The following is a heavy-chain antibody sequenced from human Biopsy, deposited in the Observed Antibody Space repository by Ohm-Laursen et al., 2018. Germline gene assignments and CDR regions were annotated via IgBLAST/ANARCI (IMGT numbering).Heavy chain of an antibody. V-gene: IGHV3-74*01. D-gene: IGHD4-17*01. CDR3: ATDHYGSINY. CDR1: GFIFSSAW. J-gene: IGHJ4*02. CDR2: ISSDGST. Sequence: SLRLSCAASGFIFSSAWMHWVRQAPGKGLVWVSCISSDGSTTYADSVKGRFTISRDNAKNTAYLLMNSLGADDTALYYCATDHYGSINYWGQGTLVTVSS.